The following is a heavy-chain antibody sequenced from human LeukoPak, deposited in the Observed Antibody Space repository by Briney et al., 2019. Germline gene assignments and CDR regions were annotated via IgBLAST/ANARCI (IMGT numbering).Heavy chain of an antibody. CDR3: ARSPTRVYYDSSGPTLGYGMDV. Sequence: PSETLSLACTVSGGSISSYSWSWIRQPPGKGLEWIGYISYSGSTNFNPSLKSRVTISVDTSKNQFSLKLSSVTAADTAVYYCARSPTRVYYDSSGPTLGYGMDVWGQGTTVTVSS. CDR1: GGSISSYS. CDR2: ISYSGST. V-gene: IGHV4-59*08. J-gene: IGHJ6*02. D-gene: IGHD3-22*01.